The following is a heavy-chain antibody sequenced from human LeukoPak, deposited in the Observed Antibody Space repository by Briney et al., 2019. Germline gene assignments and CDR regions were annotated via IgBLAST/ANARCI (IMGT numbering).Heavy chain of an antibody. V-gene: IGHV4-61*01. D-gene: IGHD1-7*01. CDR1: GYSISSGYY. J-gene: IGHJ3*02. Sequence: SETLSLTCTVSGYSISSGYYWGWIRQPPGKGLEWIGYIYYSGSTNYNPSLKSRVTISVDTSKNQFSLKLSSVTAADTAVYYCARGPVGGTTYNDGDAFDIWGQGTMVTVSS. CDR3: ARGPVGGTTYNDGDAFDI. CDR2: IYYSGST.